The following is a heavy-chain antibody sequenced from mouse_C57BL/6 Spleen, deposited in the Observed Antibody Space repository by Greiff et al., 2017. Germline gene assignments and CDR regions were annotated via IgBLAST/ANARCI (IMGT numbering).Heavy chain of an antibody. Sequence: VQLHQSGAELARPGASVKLSCKASGYTFTSYGISWVKQRTGQGLEWIGEIYPRSGNTYYNEKFKGKATLTAAKSSSTAYMELRSLTSEDSAVYFCARCADYYGSSYEYYAMDYWGQGTSVTVSS. V-gene: IGHV1-81*01. CDR3: ARCADYYGSSYEYYAMDY. J-gene: IGHJ4*01. CDR1: GYTFTSYG. D-gene: IGHD1-1*01. CDR2: IYPRSGNT.